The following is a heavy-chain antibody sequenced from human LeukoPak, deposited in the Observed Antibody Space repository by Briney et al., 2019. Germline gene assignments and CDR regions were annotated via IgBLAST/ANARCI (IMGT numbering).Heavy chain of an antibody. Sequence: PGGSLRLSCAASGFTFSSNWMHWVRQAAGKGLVWVSRVKSDGSSTSYADSVKGRFTISRDNAKNTLYLQMDSLRAEDTAVYYCARGGARFYGMDAWGQGTTVIVSS. V-gene: IGHV3-74*01. CDR2: VKSDGSST. CDR1: GFTFSSNW. CDR3: ARGGARFYGMDA. D-gene: IGHD3-3*01. J-gene: IGHJ6*02.